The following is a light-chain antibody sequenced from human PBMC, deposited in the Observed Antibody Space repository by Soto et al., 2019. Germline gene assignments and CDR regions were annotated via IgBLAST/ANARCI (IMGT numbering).Light chain of an antibody. V-gene: IGKV3-20*01. CDR2: GAS. J-gene: IGKJ5*01. CDR1: QYVISSY. Sequence: EIVFAQSAGTLSVSPGERVTLSYTASQYVISSYLAWYKQRRGQAPRLLIYGASSRATGIPDRFTGSGSGTDLTLTISSLEPEDFAVYYCEQYGRSPPSITFGPGTRLEIK. CDR3: EQYGRSPPSIT.